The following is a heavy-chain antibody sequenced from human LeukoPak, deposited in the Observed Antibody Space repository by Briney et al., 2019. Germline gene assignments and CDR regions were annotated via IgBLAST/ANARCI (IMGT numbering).Heavy chain of an antibody. V-gene: IGHV3-74*01. J-gene: IGHJ4*02. Sequence: GGSLRLSCAASGFTFSGFWMHWVRQAPGKGLVWVSRIKSDGSSTTYADSVKGRFTISRDNAKNTLYLQMNSLRAEDTAVYYCARGLYDYVWGSYRYDYFDHWGQGTLVTVSS. CDR2: IKSDGSST. D-gene: IGHD3-16*02. CDR1: GFTFSGFW. CDR3: ARGLYDYVWGSYRYDYFDH.